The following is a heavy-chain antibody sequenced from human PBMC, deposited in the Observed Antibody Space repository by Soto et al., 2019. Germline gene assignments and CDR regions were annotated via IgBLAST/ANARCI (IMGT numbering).Heavy chain of an antibody. V-gene: IGHV1-18*01. CDR1: GYTFTSYG. CDR2: ISAYNGNT. D-gene: IGHD3-10*01. Sequence: QVQLVQSGSEVKKPGASVKVSCKASGYTFTSYGISWVRQAPGQGLEWMGWISAYNGNTNYAQKLQGRVIMTRDTSTSTAYMVLRSLRSDDTAVYYCARDHGSGKNLGRWEDYWGQGTLVTVSS. J-gene: IGHJ4*02. CDR3: ARDHGSGKNLGRWEDY.